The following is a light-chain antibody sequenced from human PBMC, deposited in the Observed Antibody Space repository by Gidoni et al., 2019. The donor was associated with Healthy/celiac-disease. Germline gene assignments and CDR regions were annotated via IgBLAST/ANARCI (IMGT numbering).Light chain of an antibody. CDR3: MQALQTPWT. CDR1: QSLLHSNVYNY. V-gene: IGKV2-28*01. J-gene: IGKJ1*01. Sequence: DIVMTQSPLSLPVTPGEPAAISCRSSQSLLHSNVYNYLDWYLQKPGQSPQLLIYLGSNRDSGVPDRFSGSGSGTDFTLKISRVEAEDVGVYYCMQALQTPWTFGQGTKVEIK. CDR2: LGS.